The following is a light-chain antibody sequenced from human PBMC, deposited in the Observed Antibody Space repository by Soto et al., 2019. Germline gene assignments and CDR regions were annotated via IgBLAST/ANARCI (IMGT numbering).Light chain of an antibody. Sequence: QSALTQPASVSGSPGQSITISCTGTSSDVGSYNLVSWYQQHPGKAPKLMIYEGSKRPSGVSNRFSGSKSGNTASLTISGLQPEDEADYYCCSYAGSSTLVFGGGTKQTV. CDR3: CSYAGSSTLV. CDR2: EGS. V-gene: IGLV2-23*01. CDR1: SSDVGSYNL. J-gene: IGLJ2*01.